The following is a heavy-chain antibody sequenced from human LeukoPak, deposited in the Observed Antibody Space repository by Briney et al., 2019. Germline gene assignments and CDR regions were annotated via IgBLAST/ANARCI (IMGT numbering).Heavy chain of an antibody. CDR2: IYSSGST. CDR3: ARRGDV. Sequence: SETLSLTCTVSGGSISSSSYYWNWIRQPAGKGLEWIGRIYSSGSTNYNPSLMSRVTISRDTSKNQFSLQVNSVTAADTAVYSCARRGDVWGQGTMVTVSS. CDR1: GGSISSSSYY. V-gene: IGHV4-61*02. J-gene: IGHJ3*01.